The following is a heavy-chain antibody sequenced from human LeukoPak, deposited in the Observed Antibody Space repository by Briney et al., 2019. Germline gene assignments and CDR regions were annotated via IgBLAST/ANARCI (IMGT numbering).Heavy chain of an antibody. Sequence: SQTLSLTCSVSSGSISSGDYYWNWIRQHPGKGLEWIGYIYYSGSTFYNPSLKSRLTISIGTSKNQFSLRLRSVTAADTAVYYCARGLSSGCYYFDSWGQGTLVTVSS. V-gene: IGHV4-31*03. J-gene: IGHJ4*02. CDR2: IYYSGST. CDR3: ARGLSSGCYYFDS. D-gene: IGHD3-22*01. CDR1: SGSISSGDYY.